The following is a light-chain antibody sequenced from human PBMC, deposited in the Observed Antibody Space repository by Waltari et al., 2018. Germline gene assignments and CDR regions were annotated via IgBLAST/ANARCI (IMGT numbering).Light chain of an antibody. V-gene: IGLV3-1*01. CDR3: QTWDLIAVT. CDR1: NLGHKY. Sequence: SYEVTQPPSLSVSPGQTASLTCSGENLGHKYTSWYQQRPGQSPLLVMHQKNVRPSRIVERFSGYSSGNTSTLTISGTLSMDEAVYYCQTWDLIAVTFGVGTQLTVL. CDR2: QKN. J-gene: IGLJ2*01.